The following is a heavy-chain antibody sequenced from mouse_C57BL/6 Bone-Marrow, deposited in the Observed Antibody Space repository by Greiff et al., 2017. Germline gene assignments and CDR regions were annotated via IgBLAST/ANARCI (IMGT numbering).Heavy chain of an antibody. CDR1: GYTFTSYW. Sequence: QVQLQQPGAELVKPGASVKLSCKASGYTFTSYWMQWVKQRPGQGLEWIGEIDPSDSYTNYNQTFKGKATLTVDTSSSTAYMQLSSLTSEDSAVYYCAISGGFAYWGQGTLVTVSA. CDR3: AISGGFAY. CDR2: IDPSDSYT. J-gene: IGHJ3*01. V-gene: IGHV1-50*01.